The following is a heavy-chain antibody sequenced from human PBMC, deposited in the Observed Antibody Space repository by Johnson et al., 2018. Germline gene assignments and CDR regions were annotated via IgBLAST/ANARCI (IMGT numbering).Heavy chain of an antibody. CDR3: ARDQSSRGTSLRDWFDP. D-gene: IGHD2-15*01. Sequence: VQLVQSGGGLVQPGRSLRLSCAASGFTFDDYAMHWVRLAPGKGLEWVSGISWNSYSVGYADSVQGRFTISRDNAMKSLYLQMNSLRTEDTALFYCARDQSSRGTSLRDWFDPWGPGTLVTVSS. V-gene: IGHV3-9*01. CDR2: ISWNSYSV. CDR1: GFTFDDYA. J-gene: IGHJ5*02.